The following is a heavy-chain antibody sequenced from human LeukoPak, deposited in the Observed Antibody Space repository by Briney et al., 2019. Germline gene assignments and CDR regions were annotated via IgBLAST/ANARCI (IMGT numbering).Heavy chain of an antibody. J-gene: IGHJ4*02. V-gene: IGHV3-23*01. D-gene: IGHD3-22*01. CDR1: GFTFSSYA. Sequence: GGSLRLSCAASGFTFSSYAMSWVRQAPGKGLEWVSAISGRGGSTYYADSVKGRFTISRDNSKNTLYLQMNSLRAEDTAVYYCARSYYYDSSALTGYWGQGTLVTVSS. CDR2: ISGRGGST. CDR3: ARSYYYDSSALTGY.